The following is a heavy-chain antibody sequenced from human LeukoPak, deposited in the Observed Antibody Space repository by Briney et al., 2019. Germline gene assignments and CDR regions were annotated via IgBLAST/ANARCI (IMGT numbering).Heavy chain of an antibody. D-gene: IGHD6-6*01. CDR1: GFIFSDYY. CDR2: VSPNGTDI. V-gene: IGHV3-11*01. J-gene: IGHJ4*02. CDR3: ASGSSSVGY. Sequence: GGSLRLSCAASGFIFSDYYMSWIRQSPGKGLEWISYVSPNGTDIYSIDSVRGRFIISRDNAKNSLPLQMNSLGVEDTAVYYCASGSSSVGYWGQGTLVTVSS.